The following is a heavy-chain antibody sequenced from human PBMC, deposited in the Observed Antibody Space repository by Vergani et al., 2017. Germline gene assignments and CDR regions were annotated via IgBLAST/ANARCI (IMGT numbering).Heavy chain of an antibody. CDR1: GFSLTTYGMR. V-gene: IGHV2-70*04. J-gene: IGHJ4*02. D-gene: IGHD3-22*01. CDR3: ARTLSDSRGYYLDY. CDR2: IDWDDDT. Sequence: QVTLKESGPALVKPTQTLTLTCTFSGFSLTTYGMRVSWIRQHPGKALEWLARIDWDDDTYYRTSLRTRLTISKDTFKNQVALTMTNMDPVDTATYYCARTLSDSRGYYLDYWGQGTLVTVSS.